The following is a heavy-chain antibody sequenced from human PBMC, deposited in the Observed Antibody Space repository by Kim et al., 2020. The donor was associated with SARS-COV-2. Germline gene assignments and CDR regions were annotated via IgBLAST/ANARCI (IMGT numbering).Heavy chain of an antibody. V-gene: IGHV3-66*01. CDR2: IYSGGST. J-gene: IGHJ6*02. CDR3: ARDLVVSGMDA. CDR1: GITVSSNY. Sequence: GGSLRLSCAASGITVSSNYMSWVRQAPGKGLEWVSLIYSGGSTYYADSVKGRFTISRDNSKNTLYLQMNSLRAEDTAVYYCARDLVVSGMDAWGQGTTVT. D-gene: IGHD2-8*02.